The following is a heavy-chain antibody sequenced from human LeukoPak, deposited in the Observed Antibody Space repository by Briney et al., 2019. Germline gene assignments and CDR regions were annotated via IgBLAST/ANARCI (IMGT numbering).Heavy chain of an antibody. CDR2: INHSGST. D-gene: IGHD6-13*01. J-gene: IGHJ6*02. V-gene: IGHV4-34*01. CDR3: AQLATDYYYYGMDV. CDR1: GGSFSGYY. Sequence: SETLSLTCAVYGGSFSGYYWSWIRQPPGKGLEWIGEINHSGSTNYNPSLKSRVTISVDTSKNQFFLKLSSVTAADTAVYYCAQLATDYYYYGMDVWGQGTTVTVSS.